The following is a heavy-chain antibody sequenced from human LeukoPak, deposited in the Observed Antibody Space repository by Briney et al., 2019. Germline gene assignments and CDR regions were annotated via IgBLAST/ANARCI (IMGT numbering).Heavy chain of an antibody. D-gene: IGHD3-22*01. J-gene: IGHJ4*02. CDR3: ARKVYASNDYYYEYYLDY. V-gene: IGHV1-46*01. CDR1: GYTFTSYY. Sequence: ASVKVSCKASGYTFTSYYIHWVRQAPGQGPEWMGMINPSGGAPSYAQKFQGRVTMTRDTSTSTVYMEVSSLRSEDTAVYYCARKVYASNDYYYEYYLDYWGQGTLVTVSS. CDR2: INPSGGAP.